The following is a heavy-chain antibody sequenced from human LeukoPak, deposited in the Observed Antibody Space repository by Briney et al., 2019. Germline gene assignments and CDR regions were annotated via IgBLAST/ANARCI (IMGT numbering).Heavy chain of an antibody. CDR3: ARGRMAGTYVFDS. CDR1: GDTFSSYA. J-gene: IGHJ4*02. D-gene: IGHD6-19*01. Sequence: ASVKVSRKASGDTFSSYAISWVRQAPGRGLEWMGGIIPIFGTANYAQKFQGRVTITADESTSTAYMELSSLRSEDTAVYYCARGRMAGTYVFDSWGQGTLVTASS. CDR2: IIPIFGTA. V-gene: IGHV1-69*13.